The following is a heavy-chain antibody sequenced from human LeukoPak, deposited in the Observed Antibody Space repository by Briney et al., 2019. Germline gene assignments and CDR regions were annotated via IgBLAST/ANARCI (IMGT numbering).Heavy chain of an antibody. CDR2: ISAYNSNT. D-gene: IGHD2-15*01. Sequence: ASVKVSCKASGYTFTSYGITWVRQAPGQGPEWMGWISAYNSNTNYAQKLQGRVTMTTDTSTSTAHMEPRSLRSDDTAVYYCARRGGRGFVDYWGQGTLVTVSS. CDR3: ARRGGRGFVDY. CDR1: GYTFTSYG. J-gene: IGHJ4*02. V-gene: IGHV1-18*01.